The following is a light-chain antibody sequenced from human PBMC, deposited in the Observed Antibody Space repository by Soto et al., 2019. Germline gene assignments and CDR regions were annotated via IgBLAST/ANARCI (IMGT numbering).Light chain of an antibody. V-gene: IGLV2-14*01. Sequence: QSALTQPASVSGSPGQSITISCTGTSSDVGIYNYASWYQQHPGKAPKLMIYQVTNRPSGVSNRFSGSKSGNTASLTISGLQAEDEADYYCSSYTGSTNYVFGTGTKVTVL. CDR1: SSDVGIYNY. J-gene: IGLJ1*01. CDR3: SSYTGSTNYV. CDR2: QVT.